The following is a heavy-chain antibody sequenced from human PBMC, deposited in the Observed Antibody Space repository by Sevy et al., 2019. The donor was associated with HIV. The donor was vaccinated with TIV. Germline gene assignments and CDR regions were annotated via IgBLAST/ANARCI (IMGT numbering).Heavy chain of an antibody. CDR2: IWYDGSNK. J-gene: IGHJ3*02. CDR3: AREGRAKDAFDI. V-gene: IGHV3-33*01. Sequence: GGSLRLSCAASGFTFSSYGMHWVRQAPGKGLEWVAAIWYDGSNKYYADSVKGRFTISRDNSKNTLYLQMNSLRAEDTAVYYCAREGRAKDAFDIWGQGTMVTVSS. CDR1: GFTFSSYG. D-gene: IGHD3-10*01.